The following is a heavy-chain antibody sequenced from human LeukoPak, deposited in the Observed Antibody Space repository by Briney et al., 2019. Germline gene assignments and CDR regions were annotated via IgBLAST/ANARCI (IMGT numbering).Heavy chain of an antibody. Sequence: GGSLRLSCAASGFTFSSYSMSWVRQAPGKGLEWVSSISSSGGYIYYADSVKGRFTISRDNSKNSRYLQINSLRGEETGGYYCSRRSSGYHFQLAPPTWRVHYFDYWRQGTLVTVSS. CDR3: SRRSSGYHFQLAPPTWRVHYFDY. CDR2: ISSSGGYI. D-gene: IGHD5-12*01. CDR1: GFTFSSYS. V-gene: IGHV3-21*04. J-gene: IGHJ4*02.